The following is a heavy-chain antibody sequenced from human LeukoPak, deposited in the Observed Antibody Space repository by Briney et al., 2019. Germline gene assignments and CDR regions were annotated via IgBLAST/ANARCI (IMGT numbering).Heavy chain of an antibody. CDR2: IYYSGST. CDR1: GGSISSGGYY. CDR3: ASLGYSSSWYFYYYYGMDV. J-gene: IGHJ6*02. V-gene: IGHV4-31*03. Sequence: SETLSLTCTVSGGSISSGGYYWSWIRQHPGKGLEWIGYIYYSGSTYYNPSLKSRVTISVDTSKNQFSLKLSSVTAADTAVYYCASLGYSSSWYFYYYYGMDVWGQGTTVTVSS. D-gene: IGHD6-13*01.